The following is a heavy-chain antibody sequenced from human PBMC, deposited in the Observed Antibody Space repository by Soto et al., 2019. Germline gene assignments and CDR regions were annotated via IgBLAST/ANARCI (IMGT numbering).Heavy chain of an antibody. CDR2: IIPIFGTA. Sequence: QVQLVQSGAEVKKPGSSVKVSCKASGGTFSSYAISWVRQAPGQGLEWMGGIIPIFGTANYAQKFQGRVTIPADESTSTAYMELSSLRSEDTAVYYCASAVYGSGSYYSRPYYGMDVWGQGTTVTVSS. J-gene: IGHJ6*02. CDR3: ASAVYGSGSYYSRPYYGMDV. D-gene: IGHD3-10*01. CDR1: GGTFSSYA. V-gene: IGHV1-69*12.